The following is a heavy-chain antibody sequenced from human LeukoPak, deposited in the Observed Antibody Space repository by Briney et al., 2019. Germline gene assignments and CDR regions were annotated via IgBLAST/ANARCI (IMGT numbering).Heavy chain of an antibody. Sequence: ASVKVSCKASGGTLSSYAISWVRQAPGQGLEWMGRIIPILGIANYAQKFQGRVTITADKSTSTAYMELSSLRSEDTVVYYCARDQIGRRIAAAGVDYWGQGTLVTVSS. CDR2: IIPILGIA. D-gene: IGHD6-13*01. CDR3: ARDQIGRRIAAAGVDY. J-gene: IGHJ4*02. V-gene: IGHV1-69*04. CDR1: GGTLSSYA.